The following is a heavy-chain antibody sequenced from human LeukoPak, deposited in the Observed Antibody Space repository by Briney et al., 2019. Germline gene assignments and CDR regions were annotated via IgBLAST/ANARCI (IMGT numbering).Heavy chain of an antibody. CDR2: IRYDGSNK. D-gene: IGHD2-2*01. CDR1: GFTFSSYG. V-gene: IGHV3-30*02. J-gene: IGHJ5*02. CDR3: AKDQAIYCSSTSCYGLGH. Sequence: PGGSLRPSCAASGFTFSSYGMHWVRQAPGKGLEWVAFIRYDGSNKYYADSVKGRFTISRDNSKNTLYLQKNSLRAEDTAVYYCAKDQAIYCSSTSCYGLGHWGQGTLVTVSS.